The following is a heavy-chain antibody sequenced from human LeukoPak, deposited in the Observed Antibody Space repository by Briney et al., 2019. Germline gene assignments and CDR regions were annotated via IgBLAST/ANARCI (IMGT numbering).Heavy chain of an antibody. CDR1: GFTFSSHW. V-gene: IGHV4-59*11. CDR2: IFYSGST. D-gene: IGHD3-22*01. J-gene: IGHJ3*02. Sequence: GSLRLSCAASGFTFSSHWMHWVRQPPGKALEWIGNIFYSGSTYYSPSLKSRVTISLDTSRNQFSLKLNSVTAADTAVYYCAKSNGYGLIDIWGQGTMVTVSS. CDR3: AKSNGYGLIDI.